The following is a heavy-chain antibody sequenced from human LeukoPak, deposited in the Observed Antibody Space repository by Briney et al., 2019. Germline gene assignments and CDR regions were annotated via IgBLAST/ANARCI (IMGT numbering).Heavy chain of an antibody. CDR3: TRGGGYSYRHMELINY. D-gene: IGHD5-18*01. V-gene: IGHV3-49*04. J-gene: IGHJ1*01. CDR1: GFTFGDNG. CDR2: ISSKAYGGTT. Sequence: PGGSLRLSCAASGFTFGDNGMNWVRQAPGKGLDWVGFISSKAYGGTTEYAASVKGSFTISRDDSKSIAYLQKNSLKTEDTAVYYCTRGGGYSYRHMELINYWGPGTLVTVSS.